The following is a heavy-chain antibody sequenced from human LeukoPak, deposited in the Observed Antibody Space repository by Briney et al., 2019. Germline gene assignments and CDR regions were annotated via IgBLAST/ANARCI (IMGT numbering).Heavy chain of an antibody. CDR1: GGSISSSNYY. CDR2: IYYSGNT. CDR3: ARGRRGYSYGYWDWEFGIGAFDI. D-gene: IGHD5-18*01. Sequence: SETLSLTCTVSGGSISSSNYYWGWIRQPPGKGLEWIGSIYYSGNTYYKPSLKSRVTISRDTSKNQFSLKLSSVTAADTAVYYCARGRRGYSYGYWDWEFGIGAFDIWGQGTMVTVSS. J-gene: IGHJ3*02. V-gene: IGHV4-39*07.